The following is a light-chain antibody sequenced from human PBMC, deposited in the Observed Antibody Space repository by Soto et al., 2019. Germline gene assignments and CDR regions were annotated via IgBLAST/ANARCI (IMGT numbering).Light chain of an antibody. CDR2: DAS. CDR1: QSVSSSY. V-gene: IGKV3-15*01. J-gene: IGKJ4*01. CDR3: QPYNNWPPT. Sequence: TQPPGSLYSSPCRAATSSCGASQSVSSSYLAWYQQKPGLGPRLLIYDASTRATGIPARFSGSRSGAEFTLTINSLQSEDFAVYYCQPYNNWPPTCGGGTKGDIK.